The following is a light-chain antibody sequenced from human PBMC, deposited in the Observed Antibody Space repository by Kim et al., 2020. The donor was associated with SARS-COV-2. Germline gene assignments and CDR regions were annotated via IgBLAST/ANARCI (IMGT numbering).Light chain of an antibody. CDR3: NSYAGSNNLV. V-gene: IGLV2-14*03. J-gene: IGLJ3*02. CDR1: SSDIGANNY. CDR2: DVS. Sequence: GQSITISCTGTSSDIGANNYVSWYQQHPGKVPKLIIYDVSERPSGISDRFSGSKSGNTASLTISGLQAEDEADYYCNSYAGSNNLVFGGGTQLTVL.